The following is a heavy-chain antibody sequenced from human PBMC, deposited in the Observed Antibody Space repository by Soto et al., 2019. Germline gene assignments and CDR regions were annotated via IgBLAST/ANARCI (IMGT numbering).Heavy chain of an antibody. CDR2: IWYDGSNK. V-gene: IGHV3-33*01. Sequence: HPGGSLRLSCAASGFTFSSYGMHWVRQAPGKGLEWVAVIWYDGSNKYYADSVKGRFTISRDNSKNTLYLQMNSLRAEDTAVYYCARDSGVVVADRSLDDWGQGTLVTVSS. J-gene: IGHJ4*02. CDR3: ARDSGVVVADRSLDD. CDR1: GFTFSSYG. D-gene: IGHD2-15*01.